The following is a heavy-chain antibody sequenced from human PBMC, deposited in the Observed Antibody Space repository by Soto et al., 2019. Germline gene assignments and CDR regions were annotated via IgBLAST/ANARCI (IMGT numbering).Heavy chain of an antibody. J-gene: IGHJ6*02. D-gene: IGHD7-27*01. CDR2: IYYSGST. CDR1: GGAIDSSGYY. V-gene: IGHV4-31*03. Sequence: KSSETLSLTCNVSGGAIDSSGYYWFWIRQHPGKGLEWIGYIYYSGSTYYNPSLKSRVSISIDTSKNQFSLELISVTAADTAVYYCARVGTSYARRGLDVWGQGTTVTVSS. CDR3: ARVGTSYARRGLDV.